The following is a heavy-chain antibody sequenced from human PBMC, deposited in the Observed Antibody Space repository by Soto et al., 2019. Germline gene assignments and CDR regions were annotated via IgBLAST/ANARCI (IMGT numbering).Heavy chain of an antibody. CDR3: AHGSGWLSDY. CDR1: GFSLSSTAVG. V-gene: IGHV2-5*01. CDR2: IYRYDDK. J-gene: IGHJ4*02. D-gene: IGHD6-19*01. Sequence: QITLKESGPTLVKPTQTLTLTCTFSGFSLSSTAVGVNWIRQPPGKALEWLALIYRYDDKQYSPSLKSRLTITKDTSNNQVVLTMTNMDPVDTATYYCAHGSGWLSDYWGQGTLVTVSS.